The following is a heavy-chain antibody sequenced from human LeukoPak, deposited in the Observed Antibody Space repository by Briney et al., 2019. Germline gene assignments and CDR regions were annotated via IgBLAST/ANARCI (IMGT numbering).Heavy chain of an antibody. CDR3: ARAMDGWFDP. CDR1: VFLFSDYY. J-gene: IGHJ5*02. Sequence: GGSLRLSCAASVFLFSDYYMRGIRQATGKGLEWVSYISIGSSTRYYADSVKGRFTISRDNAKNSLYLQMNSLRDEDTAVYYCARAMDGWFDPWGQGTLVTVSS. D-gene: IGHD3/OR15-3a*01. V-gene: IGHV3-11*04. CDR2: ISIGSSTR.